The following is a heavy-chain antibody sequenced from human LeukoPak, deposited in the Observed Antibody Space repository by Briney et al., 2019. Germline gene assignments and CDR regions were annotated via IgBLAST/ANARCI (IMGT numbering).Heavy chain of an antibody. CDR3: ARAFVVVPALWFDP. V-gene: IGHV4-59*06. Sequence: SETLSLTCTVSGGSISSYYWSWIRQHPGKGLEWIGYIYYSGSTYYNPSLKSRVTISVDTSKNQFSLKLSSVTAADTAVYYCARAFVVVPALWFDPWGQGTLVTVSS. J-gene: IGHJ5*02. CDR1: GGSISSYY. D-gene: IGHD2-2*01. CDR2: IYYSGST.